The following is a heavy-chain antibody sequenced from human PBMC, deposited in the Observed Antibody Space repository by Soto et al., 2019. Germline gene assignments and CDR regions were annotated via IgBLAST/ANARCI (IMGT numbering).Heavy chain of an antibody. Sequence: EVQLLESGGGLVQPGGALRLSCAASGFTFINYAMSWVRQAPGKGLEWVSAIIGSGGSTFYADSVQGRFTISRDNPSNTLYLQMNSLRAEDTAVYYCAKDGAGAGRGYFDHWGQGTLVTVSS. CDR3: AKDGAGAGRGYFDH. D-gene: IGHD6-19*01. CDR1: GFTFINYA. CDR2: IIGSGGST. J-gene: IGHJ4*02. V-gene: IGHV3-23*01.